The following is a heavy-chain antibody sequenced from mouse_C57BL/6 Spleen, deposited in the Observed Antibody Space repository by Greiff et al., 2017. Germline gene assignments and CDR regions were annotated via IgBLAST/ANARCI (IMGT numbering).Heavy chain of an antibody. Sequence: VQLQQSGAELVRPGASVKLSCTASGFNIKDDYMHWVKQRPEQGLEWIGWIDPENGDTEYASKFQGKATITADTSSNTAYLQLSILTSEDTAVYYCTTGGNDRRYVDYWGQGTTLTVSS. J-gene: IGHJ2*01. V-gene: IGHV14-4*01. CDR1: GFNIKDDY. CDR2: IDPENGDT. CDR3: TTGGNDRRYVDY. D-gene: IGHD2-2*01.